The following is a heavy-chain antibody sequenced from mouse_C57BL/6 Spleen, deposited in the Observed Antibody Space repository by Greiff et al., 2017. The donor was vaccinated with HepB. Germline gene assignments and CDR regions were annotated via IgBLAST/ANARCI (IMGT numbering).Heavy chain of an antibody. J-gene: IGHJ2*01. Sequence: EVMLVESGGGLVQPGGSMKLSCVASGFTFSNYWMNWVRQSPEKGLEWVAQIRLKSDNYATHYAESVKGRFTISRDDSKSSVYLQMNNLRAEDTGIYYCTGGGYWYYFDYWGQGTTLTVSS. CDR3: TGGGYWYYFDY. CDR2: IRLKSDNYAT. CDR1: GFTFSNYW. V-gene: IGHV6-3*01. D-gene: IGHD2-3*01.